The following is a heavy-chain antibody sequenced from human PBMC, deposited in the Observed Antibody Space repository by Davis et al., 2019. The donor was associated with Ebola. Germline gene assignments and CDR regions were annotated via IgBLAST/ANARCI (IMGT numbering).Heavy chain of an antibody. Sequence: GESLKISCTASGLTLINYAMTWVRQAPGKGLEWVSSISGESGSSYYADSVRGRFTISRDNSKNTLYLQTNSLRADDTAVYYCATKGDIVATGRSAYDYWGQGTLVTVSS. V-gene: IGHV3-23*01. CDR1: GLTLINYA. D-gene: IGHD5-12*01. J-gene: IGHJ4*02. CDR2: ISGESGSS. CDR3: ATKGDIVATGRSAYDY.